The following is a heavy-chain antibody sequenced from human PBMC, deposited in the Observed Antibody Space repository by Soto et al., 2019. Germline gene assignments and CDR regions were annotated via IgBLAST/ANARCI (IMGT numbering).Heavy chain of an antibody. CDR1: GFTFANYA. CDR2: ISDSGGSP. V-gene: IGHV3-23*01. J-gene: IGHJ5*02. CDR3: TTRVVVTTIFDP. Sequence: GGSLRLSCAASGFTFANYAMSWVRQAPRKGLEWVSAISDSGGSPYYADSVKGRFTISRDNSKDTLYLQMTSLRAEDTAVYFCTTRVVVTTIFDPWGQGTLVTVSS. D-gene: IGHD2-21*02.